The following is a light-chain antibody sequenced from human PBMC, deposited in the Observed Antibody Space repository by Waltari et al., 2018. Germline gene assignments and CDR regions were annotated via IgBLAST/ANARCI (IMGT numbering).Light chain of an antibody. J-gene: IGKJ2*01. CDR1: QSVSSY. CDR3: QQYGSSPRT. V-gene: IGKV3-20*01. CDR2: AAS. Sequence: EIVLTQSPGTLSLSAGERATLSCRASQSVSSYLAWYQQRPGQAPRLLIYAASSRATGIPDKFSGSGSGTDFTLTISRVEPEDFAMYYCQQYGSSPRTFGQGTKLEI.